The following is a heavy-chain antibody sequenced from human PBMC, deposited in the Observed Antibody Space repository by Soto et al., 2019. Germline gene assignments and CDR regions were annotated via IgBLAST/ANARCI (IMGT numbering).Heavy chain of an antibody. CDR1: GFNIRSHF. V-gene: IGHV3-53*02. D-gene: IGHD3-10*01. CDR2: VYNDGRT. CDR3: ARDHAHVRDSGP. J-gene: IGHJ5*02. Sequence: EVQLVETGGGLIQPGGSLRLSCAASGFNIRSHFISWVRQAPGKGPEWVSVVYNDGRTFYADSVKGRFTTSRDNSKNTVYLQMNSRRPEYTATYYCARDHAHVRDSGPWGQGSLVTVTS.